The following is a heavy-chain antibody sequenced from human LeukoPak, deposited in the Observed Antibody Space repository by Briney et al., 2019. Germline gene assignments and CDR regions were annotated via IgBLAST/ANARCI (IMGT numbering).Heavy chain of an antibody. CDR1: GGSISSSSYY. Sequence: PSETLSLTCTVSGGSISSSSYYWGWVRQPPGKGLEWIGGIYYSGSTYYNPSLKSRVTISVDTSKNQFSLKLSSVTAADTAVYYCARLLGQQTSHHAPHGVGTDIDYWGQGTLVTVSS. J-gene: IGHJ4*02. D-gene: IGHD6-13*01. CDR2: IYYSGST. CDR3: ARLLGQQTSHHAPHGVGTDIDY. V-gene: IGHV4-39*07.